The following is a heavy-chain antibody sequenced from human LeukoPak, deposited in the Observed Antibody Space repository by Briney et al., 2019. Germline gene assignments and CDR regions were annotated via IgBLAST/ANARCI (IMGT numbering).Heavy chain of an antibody. CDR1: GFTFSSYA. D-gene: IGHD6-19*01. CDR2: ISGSGGST. CDR3: AKSQWLVRWGNFDY. J-gene: IGHJ4*02. Sequence: GGFLRLSCTASGFTFSSYAMSWVRQAPGKGLQWVSAISGSGGSTYYADSVKGRFTISRDNSKNTLYLQMNSLRAEDTAVYYCAKSQWLVRWGNFDYWGQGTLVTVSS. V-gene: IGHV3-23*01.